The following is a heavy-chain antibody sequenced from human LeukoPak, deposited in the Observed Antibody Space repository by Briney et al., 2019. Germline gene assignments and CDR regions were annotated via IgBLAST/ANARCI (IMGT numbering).Heavy chain of an antibody. D-gene: IGHD3-3*02. V-gene: IGHV3-7*01. CDR2: IKEDGSEK. Sequence: GGSLRLSCAASEFTFSGYWMAWVRQAPGKGLEWVASIKEDGSEKYYVDSAKGRFTISRDDAKNSLTLQMNSLRAEDTAVYYCASFSAFWGQGTLVTVSS. J-gene: IGHJ4*02. CDR3: ASFSAF. CDR1: EFTFSGYW.